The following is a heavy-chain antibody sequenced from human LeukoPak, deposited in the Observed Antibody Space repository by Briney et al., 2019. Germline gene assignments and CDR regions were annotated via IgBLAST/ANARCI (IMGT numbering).Heavy chain of an antibody. CDR2: IYYSGST. Sequence: SETLSLTCTVSGGSISSYYWSWIRQPPGKGLEWIGYIYYSGSTNYNPSLKSRVTISVDTSKNQFSLKLSSVTAAATAVYYCARLYYDSSGSYYFDYWGQGTLVTVSS. D-gene: IGHD3-22*01. J-gene: IGHJ4*02. V-gene: IGHV4-59*01. CDR3: ARLYYDSSGSYYFDY. CDR1: GGSISSYY.